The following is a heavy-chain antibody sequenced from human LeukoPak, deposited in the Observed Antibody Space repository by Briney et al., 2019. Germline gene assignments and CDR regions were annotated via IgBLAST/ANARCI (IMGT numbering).Heavy chain of an antibody. V-gene: IGHV4-61*09. Sequence: PSQTLSLTCTVSGGSISSGSYYWSWIRQPAGKGLEWIGNIFYSGSTYYDPSLKSRVTISVDTSKNQFSLRLTSVTAADTAVYYCARLTRQYYYDGSGGYPDYYYYYMDAWGKGTTVTVSS. J-gene: IGHJ6*03. D-gene: IGHD3-22*01. CDR3: ARLTRQYYYDGSGGYPDYYYYYMDA. CDR1: GGSISSGSYY. CDR2: IFYSGST.